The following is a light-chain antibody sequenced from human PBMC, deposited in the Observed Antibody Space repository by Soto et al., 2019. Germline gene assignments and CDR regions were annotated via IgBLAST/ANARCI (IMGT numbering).Light chain of an antibody. CDR2: EVN. J-gene: IGLJ3*02. V-gene: IGLV2-8*01. CDR1: SSDVGGYNF. CDR3: SSYAGRNNFV. Sequence: QSALTHPTSASGSPGQSVTISCTGTSSDVGGYNFVSWYQQHPGTAPKLMIYEVNKRPSGVPNRFSGSKSGSTASLTVSGRQADDEANSYCSSYAGRNNFVFGGGTKVTVL.